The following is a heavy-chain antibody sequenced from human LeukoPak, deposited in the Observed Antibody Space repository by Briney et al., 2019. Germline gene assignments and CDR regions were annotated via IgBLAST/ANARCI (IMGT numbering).Heavy chain of an antibody. CDR1: GFTFSSYG. J-gene: IGHJ4*02. CDR3: AKDRAYYYDSSGSGTPGY. V-gene: IGHV3-30*18. CDR2: ISYDGSNK. Sequence: PGRSLRLSCAASGFTFSSYGMHWVRQAPGKGLEWVAVISYDGSNKYYADSVKGRFTISRDNSKNTLYLQMNSLRAEDTAVYYCAKDRAYYYDSSGSGTPGYWGQGTLVSVSS. D-gene: IGHD3-22*01.